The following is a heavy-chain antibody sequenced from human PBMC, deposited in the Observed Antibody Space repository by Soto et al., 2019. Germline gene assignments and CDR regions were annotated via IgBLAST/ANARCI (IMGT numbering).Heavy chain of an antibody. D-gene: IGHD2-2*01. CDR1: GFTFSTYS. V-gene: IGHV3-48*01. CDR3: VRTSSGYQLHEAAFDI. CDR2: ITSTSSII. Sequence: EVQLVESGGGLVQPGGPLRLSCVASGFTFSTYSMNWVRQAPGKGLEWLSYITSTSSIIYYGDSVRGRFTISRDNAKNSLYLQMNSLRAEDTAVYYCVRTSSGYQLHEAAFDIWGRGTMVTVSS. J-gene: IGHJ3*02.